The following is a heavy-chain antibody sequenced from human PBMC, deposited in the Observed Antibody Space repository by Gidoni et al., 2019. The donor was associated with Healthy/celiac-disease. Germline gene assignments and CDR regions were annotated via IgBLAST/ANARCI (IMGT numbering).Heavy chain of an antibody. CDR3: ARGAREGGSSWYADPGYYYGMDV. J-gene: IGHJ6*02. CDR1: GGSISSGGYY. V-gene: IGHV4-31*03. Sequence: QVQLQESGPGLVKPSQTLSLTCTVSGGSISSGGYYWSWIRQHPGKGLEWIGYIYYSGSTYYNPSLKSRVTISVDTSKNQFSLKLSSVTAADTAVYYCARGAREGGSSWYADPGYYYGMDVWGQGTTVTVSS. D-gene: IGHD6-13*01. CDR2: IYYSGST.